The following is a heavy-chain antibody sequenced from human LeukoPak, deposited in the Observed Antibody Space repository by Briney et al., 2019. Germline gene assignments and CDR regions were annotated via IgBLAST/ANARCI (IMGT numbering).Heavy chain of an antibody. V-gene: IGHV3-7*01. CDR1: GFIFGGYW. Sequence: GGSLRLSCAASGFIFGGYWMSWVRQAPGRGLEWVANTNPDGSMKYYVDSVNGRFTISRDNAKNSLYLQMNSLRAEDTAVYYCVSGFLQWLYWGQGTLVTVSS. CDR2: TNPDGSMK. J-gene: IGHJ4*02. D-gene: IGHD3-3*01. CDR3: VSGFLQWLY.